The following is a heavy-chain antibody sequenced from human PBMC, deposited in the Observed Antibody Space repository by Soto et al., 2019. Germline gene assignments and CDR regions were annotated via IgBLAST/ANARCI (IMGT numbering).Heavy chain of an antibody. V-gene: IGHV4-39*01. D-gene: IGHD6-19*01. J-gene: IGHJ4*02. CDR1: GGSISSSSYH. CDR3: ARRRIAVAGNDPFFDY. CDR2: IYYSGST. Sequence: QLQLQESGPGLVKPSETLSLTCTVSGGSISSSSYHWGWIRQPPGKGLEWIGSIYYSGSTYYNPSLQSRVTISVDTSKNQFSLKLSSVTAADTAVYYCARRRIAVAGNDPFFDYWGQGTLVTVSS.